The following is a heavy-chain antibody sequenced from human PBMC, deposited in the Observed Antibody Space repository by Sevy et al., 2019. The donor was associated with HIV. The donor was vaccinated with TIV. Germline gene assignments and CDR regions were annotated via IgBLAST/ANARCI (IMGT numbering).Heavy chain of an antibody. D-gene: IGHD6-13*01. CDR3: TRGGARDSSSWYDYFDY. V-gene: IGHV3-73*01. CDR2: IRRKGNSYAT. Sequence: GGSLRLSCAASGFTFSGSDMQWVRQASGKGLEWVGRIRRKGNSYATAYAASVKGRFTISRDDSKNTVYLQMNSLKTEDTAVYYCTRGGARDSSSWYDYFDYWGQGTLVTVSS. J-gene: IGHJ4*02. CDR1: GFTFSGSD.